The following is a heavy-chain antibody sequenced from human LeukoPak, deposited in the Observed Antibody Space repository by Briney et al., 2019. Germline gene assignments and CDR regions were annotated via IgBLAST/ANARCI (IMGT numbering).Heavy chain of an antibody. Sequence: GRSLRLSCAASGFTFNSYAMVWVRQAPGKGLEWVALISYDGNNKYHADSVKARFTISRDDSNTLYLQMNSLRTEDTAVYYCARAGDYGSGSFRWRHFDYWGQGTLVTVSS. D-gene: IGHD3-10*01. J-gene: IGHJ4*02. CDR3: ARAGDYGSGSFRWRHFDY. V-gene: IGHV3-30-3*01. CDR1: GFTFNSYA. CDR2: ISYDGNNK.